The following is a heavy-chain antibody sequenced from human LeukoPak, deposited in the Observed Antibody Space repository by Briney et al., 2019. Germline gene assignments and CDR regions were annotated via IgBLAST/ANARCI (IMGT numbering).Heavy chain of an antibody. Sequence: GGSLRLSCAASGFTFGSYGMSWVRQAPGKGLEWVANIKQDGSEEHYVDSVKGRFTISRDNAKNSLYLQMNSLRAEDTAVYYCARDSGIVVRNYYYYYYMDVWGKGTTVTVSS. CDR2: IKQDGSEE. CDR1: GFTFGSYG. J-gene: IGHJ6*03. CDR3: ARDSGIVVRNYYYYYYMDV. V-gene: IGHV3-7*01. D-gene: IGHD6-19*01.